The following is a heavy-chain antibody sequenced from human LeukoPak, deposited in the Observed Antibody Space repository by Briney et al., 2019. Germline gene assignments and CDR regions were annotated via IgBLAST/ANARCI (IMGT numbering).Heavy chain of an antibody. V-gene: IGHV3-21*01. J-gene: IGHJ3*02. Sequence: GGSLRLSCAVSGFTLSTYSMNWVRQAPGKGLEWVSSISSSSIYIYYADSVKGRFTISRDNAKNSLYLQMNSLRAEDTAVYYCARPYDFWSGTEGAFDIWGQGTMVTVSS. D-gene: IGHD3-3*01. CDR1: GFTLSTYS. CDR2: ISSSSIYI. CDR3: ARPYDFWSGTEGAFDI.